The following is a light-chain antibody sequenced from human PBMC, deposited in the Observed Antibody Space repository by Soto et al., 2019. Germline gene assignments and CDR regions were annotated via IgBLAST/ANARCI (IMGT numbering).Light chain of an antibody. CDR2: EVT. CDR1: SSDIGGYNY. V-gene: IGLV2-14*01. Sequence: QSALTQPASVSGSPGQSITISCTGTSSDIGGYNYVSWYQQHPGKAPKLIIYEVTNRPSGVSNRFSGSKSGNTASLTISGLQAEDEADYYCSSYRSSGTLVEFAGGTKVTVL. J-gene: IGLJ2*01. CDR3: SSYRSSGTLVE.